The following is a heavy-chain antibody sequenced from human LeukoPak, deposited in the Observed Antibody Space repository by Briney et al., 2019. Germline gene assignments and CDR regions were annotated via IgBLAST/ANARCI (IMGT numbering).Heavy chain of an antibody. D-gene: IGHD5-18*01. CDR3: ARHEVGQQTPFDY. CDR1: GGSISSSSYY. Sequence: KSSETLSLTCTVSGGSISSSSYYWGWIRQPPGKGLGWIGSIYYSGSTYYNPSLKSRVTISVDTSKNQFSLKLSSVTAADTAVYYCARHEVGQQTPFDYWGQGTLVTVSS. CDR2: IYYSGST. V-gene: IGHV4-39*01. J-gene: IGHJ4*02.